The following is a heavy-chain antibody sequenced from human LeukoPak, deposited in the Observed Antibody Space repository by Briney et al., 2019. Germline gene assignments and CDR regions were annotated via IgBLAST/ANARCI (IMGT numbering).Heavy chain of an antibody. CDR1: GGSIISGGYY. CDR2: TYTTGYT. D-gene: IGHD3-3*01. J-gene: IGHJ4*02. V-gene: IGHV4-61*02. Sequence: SQTLSLTCTVSGGSIISGGYYWTWVRQPAGKGLEWIGRTYTTGYTNYNPSLKSRVTISVDTSKNQFSLKLSSVTVADTAVYYCARTYYDVFSGYYSGGGPFDYWGQGTMVTVSS. CDR3: ARTYYDVFSGYYSGGGPFDY.